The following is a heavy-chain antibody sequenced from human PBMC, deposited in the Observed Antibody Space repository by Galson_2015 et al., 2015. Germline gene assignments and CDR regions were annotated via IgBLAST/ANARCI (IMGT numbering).Heavy chain of an antibody. CDR2: INYSGYT. CDR3: ARVSSDGSRPSFCGVDI. V-gene: IGHV4-59*01. CDR1: GDSISTNF. Sequence: SETLSLTCIVSGDSISTNFWTWIRQAPGKGLEFIGYINYSGYTDYNPSLKSRITISVDTSRNQFTLNLRSVTAADTAVYFCARVSSDGSRPSFCGVDIWGQGTTVTVSS. J-gene: IGHJ6*02. D-gene: IGHD3-10*01.